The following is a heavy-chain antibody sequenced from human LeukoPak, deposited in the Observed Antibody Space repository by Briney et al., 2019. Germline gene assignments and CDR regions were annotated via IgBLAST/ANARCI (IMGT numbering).Heavy chain of an antibody. CDR2: ITGNSGAR. J-gene: IGHJ3*02. V-gene: IGHV3-9*01. D-gene: IGHD3-3*01. CDR3: ARRSGWFAFDI. CDR1: GFSFGDDA. Sequence: GGSLRLSCAASGFSFGDDAMHWVRQGPGRDLEWVSGITGNSGARAYADSVRGRFTISRDNAKNSLYLQMNSQRAEDTAFYYCARRSGWFAFDIWGQGTMVTVSS.